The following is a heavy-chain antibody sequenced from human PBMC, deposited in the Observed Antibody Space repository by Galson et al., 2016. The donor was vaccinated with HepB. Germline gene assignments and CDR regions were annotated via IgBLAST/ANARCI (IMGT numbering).Heavy chain of an antibody. CDR3: VKVFDYLNGWIDQ. D-gene: IGHD6-19*01. V-gene: IGHV3-23*01. CDR2: ISGSGGTT. J-gene: IGHJ4*02. Sequence: SLRLSCAASGFMYRNYAMSWVRQAPGKWLEWVSVISGSGGTTFYGDSVKGRFSISRDNSQNTLDLQMNSLTPEDTDIYYCVKVFDYLNGWIDQWGRGTLITVSS. CDR1: GFMYRNYA.